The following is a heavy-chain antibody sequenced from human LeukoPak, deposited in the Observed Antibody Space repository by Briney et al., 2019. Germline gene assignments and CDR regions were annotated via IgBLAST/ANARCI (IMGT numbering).Heavy chain of an antibody. CDR3: ATTPSSGWYTMDV. Sequence: GGSLRLSCAASGFTFSSYSMHWVRQAPGKGLEWVAVISYDGSNKYYADSVKGRFTLSRDNSKNTLYLQMNSLRPEDTAVYYCATTPSSGWYTMDVWDQGTTVTVSS. CDR1: GFTFSSYS. J-gene: IGHJ6*02. D-gene: IGHD6-19*01. V-gene: IGHV3-30-3*01. CDR2: ISYDGSNK.